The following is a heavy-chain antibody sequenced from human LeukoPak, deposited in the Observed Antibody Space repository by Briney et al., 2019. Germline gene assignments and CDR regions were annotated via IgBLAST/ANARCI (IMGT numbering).Heavy chain of an antibody. Sequence: GGSLRLSCAASTVTFSNAWMSCVRQAPGKGLEWVGRIKSKSDGGTTDYAAPVKGRFTISRDDSKNTLYLQMNSLKTEDTAVYYCTTAPRGYCSGASCSYAFDIWGQGTMVTVSS. CDR3: TTAPRGYCSGASCSYAFDI. CDR2: IKSKSDGGTT. V-gene: IGHV3-15*01. D-gene: IGHD2-15*01. J-gene: IGHJ3*02. CDR1: TVTFSNAW.